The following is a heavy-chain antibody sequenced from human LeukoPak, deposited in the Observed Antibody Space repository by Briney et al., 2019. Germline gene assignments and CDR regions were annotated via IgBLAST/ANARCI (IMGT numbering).Heavy chain of an antibody. CDR2: INWDGTST. J-gene: IGHJ6*03. CDR1: GLTFDDYA. D-gene: IGHD2-2*01. V-gene: IGHV3-20*04. Sequence: GGSLRLSCAASGLTFDDYAMSWVRQVPGKGLEWVSGINWDGTSTSYGASVKGRFTISRDNAKNSLYLQMNSLRAEDTAFYYCARSPAGYCTSASCPSYYYMDVWGKGTTVTVSS. CDR3: ARSPAGYCTSASCPSYYYMDV.